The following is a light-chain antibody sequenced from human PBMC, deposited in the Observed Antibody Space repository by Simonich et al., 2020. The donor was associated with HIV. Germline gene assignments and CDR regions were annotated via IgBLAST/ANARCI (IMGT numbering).Light chain of an antibody. CDR2: WAS. J-gene: IGKJ1*01. CDR1: QSVLYSSNNKNY. V-gene: IGKV4-1*01. Sequence: DIVMTQSPDSLAVSLGERATINCKSSQSVLYSSNNKNYLAWYQQKPGQPPKLIIYWASTRDSGVPDRFSGSESGTDFTLTISSLQAEDVAVYYCQQYYSTPWTFGQGTKVEIK. CDR3: QQYYSTPWT.